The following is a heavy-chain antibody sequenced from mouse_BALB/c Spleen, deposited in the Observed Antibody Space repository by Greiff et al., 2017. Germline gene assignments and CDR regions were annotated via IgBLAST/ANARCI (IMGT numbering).Heavy chain of an antibody. D-gene: IGHD2-1*01. CDR2: ISYSGST. CDR1: GYSITSDYA. Sequence: EVKLQESGPGLVKPSQSLSLTCTVTGYSITSDYAWNWIRQFPGNKLEWMGYISYSGSTSYNPSLKSRISITRDTSKNQFFLQLNSVTTEDTATYYCARSGNYGWGAMDYWGQGTSVTVSS. V-gene: IGHV3-2*02. CDR3: ARSGNYGWGAMDY. J-gene: IGHJ4*01.